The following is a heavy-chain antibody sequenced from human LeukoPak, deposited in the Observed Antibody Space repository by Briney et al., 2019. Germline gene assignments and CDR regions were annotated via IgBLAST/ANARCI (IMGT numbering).Heavy chain of an antibody. D-gene: IGHD2-15*01. CDR3: ARDYCSGGSCYSGFDP. J-gene: IGHJ5*02. Sequence: GASVKVSCKASGYTFAGYYMHWVRQAPGQGLEWMGWVNPNSGGTNYAQKFRGRVTMTRDTSISTAYMELSRLRSDDTAVYYCARDYCSGGSCYSGFDPWGQGTLVTVSS. CDR1: GYTFAGYY. V-gene: IGHV1-2*02. CDR2: VNPNSGGT.